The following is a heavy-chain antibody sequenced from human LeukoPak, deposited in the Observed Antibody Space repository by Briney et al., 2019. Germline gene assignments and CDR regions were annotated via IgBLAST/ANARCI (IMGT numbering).Heavy chain of an antibody. J-gene: IGHJ4*02. CDR2: IIPIFGRA. CDR1: GGTFSIYA. D-gene: IGHD3-16*02. CDR3: ARAGRRYYDYVWGSYRFDY. Sequence: ASVTVSCKASGGTFSIYAISWVRQAPGQGREWMGGIIPIFGRANYAQKFQGRVTITTDESTSTACMELSSLRSEDTAVYYCARAGRRYYDYVWGSYRFDYWGQGTLVTVSS. V-gene: IGHV1-69*05.